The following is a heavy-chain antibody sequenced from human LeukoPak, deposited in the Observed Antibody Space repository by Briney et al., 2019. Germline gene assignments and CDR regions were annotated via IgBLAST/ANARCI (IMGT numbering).Heavy chain of an antibody. D-gene: IGHD3-10*01. CDR3: AREGYYYGFDI. V-gene: IGHV3-21*01. Sequence: GGSLRLSCAASGFTFSAYSMNWVRQAPGKGLEWVSSISSSSYMYYADSVKGRLTISRDNAKNSLHLQMNSLRAEDTAVYYCAREGYYYGFDIWGQGTMVTVSS. CDR1: GFTFSAYS. CDR2: ISSSSYM. J-gene: IGHJ3*02.